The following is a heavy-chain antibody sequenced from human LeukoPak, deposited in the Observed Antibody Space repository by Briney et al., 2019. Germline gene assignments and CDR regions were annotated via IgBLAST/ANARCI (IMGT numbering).Heavy chain of an antibody. CDR2: IYHSGST. J-gene: IGHJ4*02. CDR1: GYSISSGYY. CDR3: ARVGYCSSTSCPRGAVDY. D-gene: IGHD2-2*01. V-gene: IGHV4-38-2*01. Sequence: SETLSLTRAVSGYSISSGYYWGWIRQPPGKGLEWIGSIYHSGSTYYNPSLKSRVTISVDTSKNQFSLKLSSVTAADTAVYYCARVGYCSSTSCPRGAVDYWGQGTLVTVSS.